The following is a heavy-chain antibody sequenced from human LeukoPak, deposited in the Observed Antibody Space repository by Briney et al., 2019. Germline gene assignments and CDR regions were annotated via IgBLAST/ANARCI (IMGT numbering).Heavy chain of an antibody. CDR1: GFTFSSYW. J-gene: IGHJ3*02. CDR2: IKQDGSEK. Sequence: GGSLRLSCAASGFTFSSYWMSWVRQAPGKGLEWVANIKQDGSEKYYVDSVKGRFTISRDNAKNSLYLQMNSLRAEDTALYYCARDSASYYYDSSGYLSTNAFDIWGQGTMVTVSS. D-gene: IGHD3-22*01. CDR3: ARDSASYYYDSSGYLSTNAFDI. V-gene: IGHV3-7*03.